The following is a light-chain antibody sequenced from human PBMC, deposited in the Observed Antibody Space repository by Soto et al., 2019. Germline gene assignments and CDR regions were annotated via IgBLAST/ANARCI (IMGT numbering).Light chain of an antibody. V-gene: IGKV3-15*01. J-gene: IGKJ1*01. CDR1: QSVSSK. Sequence: ETVITQSPATLSLSPGERATLSFRASQSVSSKLVWYQQKPGQAPRFLIYGASTRATGIPARFSVSGSGTEFTLTISSLQSEDFALFYCQQYYNWPLTFGQGTKVDI. CDR3: QQYYNWPLT. CDR2: GAS.